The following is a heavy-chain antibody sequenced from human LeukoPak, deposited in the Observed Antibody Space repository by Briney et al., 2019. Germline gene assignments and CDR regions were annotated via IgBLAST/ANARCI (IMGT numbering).Heavy chain of an antibody. CDR2: ISGSGGST. Sequence: GXGLEWVSAISGSGGSTSYADSVKGRFTISRDNSKNTLYLQMNSLRAEDTAVYYCAKEPSAPYYFDYWGQGTLVTVSS. CDR3: AKEPSAPYYFDY. V-gene: IGHV3-23*01. J-gene: IGHJ4*02.